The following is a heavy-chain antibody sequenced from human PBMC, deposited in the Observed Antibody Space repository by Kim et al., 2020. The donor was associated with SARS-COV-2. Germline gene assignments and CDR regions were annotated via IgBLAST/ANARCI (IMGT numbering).Heavy chain of an antibody. V-gene: IGHV3-33*01. CDR2: IWYDGSDE. D-gene: IGHD6-19*01. Sequence: GGSLRLSCAASGFTFNTYGMHWVRQAPGKGLEWVAVIWYDGSDEHYVDSVKGRFTISKDNSNNTLYLEMNSLRVEDTAVYYCAREARQGTVAGPGDYWGQGTLVIVSS. CDR1: GFTFNTYG. J-gene: IGHJ4*02. CDR3: AREARQGTVAGPGDY.